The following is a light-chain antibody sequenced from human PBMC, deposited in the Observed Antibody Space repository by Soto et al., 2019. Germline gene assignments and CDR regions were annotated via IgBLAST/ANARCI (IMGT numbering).Light chain of an antibody. CDR2: EAS. V-gene: IGKV1-5*01. CDR3: QEYYYLYT. Sequence: IQMTQSPSTLSASLGDRVTITCRARQSISTRLAWYQQKPGKAPNLLIFEASNVESGVPSSIRGSGSGTEVTLTISSRQPDDFATYHCQEYYYLYTLGQRTELEIK. CDR1: QSISTR. J-gene: IGKJ2*01.